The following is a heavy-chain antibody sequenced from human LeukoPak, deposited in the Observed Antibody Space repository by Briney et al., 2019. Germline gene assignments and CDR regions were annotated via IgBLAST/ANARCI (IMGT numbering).Heavy chain of an antibody. CDR2: IRYDGSNK. CDR1: GFTFSSYG. D-gene: IGHD3-10*01. V-gene: IGHV3-30*02. CDR3: AKDAYGSGSYYDY. Sequence: GGSLRLSCAASGFTFSSYGMHWVRQAPGKGLEWVAFIRYDGSNKYYADSVKGRFAISRDNSKNTLYLQMNSLRAEDTAVYYCAKDAYGSGSYYDYWGQGTLVTVSS. J-gene: IGHJ4*02.